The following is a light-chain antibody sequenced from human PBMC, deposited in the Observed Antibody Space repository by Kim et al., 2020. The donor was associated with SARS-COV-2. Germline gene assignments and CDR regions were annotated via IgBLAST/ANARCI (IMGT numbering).Light chain of an antibody. J-gene: IGLJ2*01. CDR1: SLRRYY. Sequence: ALGQTVRITCQGDSLRRYYASWYQQKSGQAPVLVIYGKNNRPSGIPDRFSGSSSGNTASLTITGAQAEDEADYYCNSRDSSGNLVVFGGGTQLTVL. CDR2: GKN. V-gene: IGLV3-19*01. CDR3: NSRDSSGNLVV.